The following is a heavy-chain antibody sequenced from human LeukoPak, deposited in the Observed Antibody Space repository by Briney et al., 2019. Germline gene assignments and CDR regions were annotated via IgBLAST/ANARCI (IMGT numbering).Heavy chain of an antibody. CDR1: GFTFSNHA. V-gene: IGHV3-23*01. CDR2: ISGGGRTT. J-gene: IGHJ4*02. Sequence: QSGGSLRLSCAAPGFTFSNHAMSWVRQAPGKGLQWVAVISGGGRTTEYEDFVKGRFTISRDNSKNTLSLQMNSLTVEDTAIYFCAKNVVVKRYIDFWGQGTLVTVSS. D-gene: IGHD2-15*01. CDR3: AKNVVVKRYIDF.